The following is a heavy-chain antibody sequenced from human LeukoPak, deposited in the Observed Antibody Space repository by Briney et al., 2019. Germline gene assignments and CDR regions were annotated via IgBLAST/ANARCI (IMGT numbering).Heavy chain of an antibody. CDR2: ISYDGNNK. CDR3: ARDPKGGFSYGWGAFDI. J-gene: IGHJ3*02. Sequence: GGSLRLSCAASGFTFRSCAMHWVRQAPGKGLEWVANISYDGNNKYYADSVKGRFIISRDNSKNTLYLQMNSLRAEDTALYYCARDPKGGFSYGWGAFDIWGQGTMVTVSS. D-gene: IGHD5-18*01. V-gene: IGHV3-30-3*01. CDR1: GFTFRSCA.